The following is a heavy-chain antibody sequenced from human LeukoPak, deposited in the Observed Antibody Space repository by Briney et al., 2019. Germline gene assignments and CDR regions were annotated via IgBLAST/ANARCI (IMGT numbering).Heavy chain of an antibody. CDR2: IIPIFGTA. J-gene: IGHJ5*02. CDR3: ARWGSSGYISWFDP. Sequence: ASVKVSCKASGGTFSKYAISWVRQSPGQGLEWMGGIIPIFGTANYAQKFQGRVTITADESTSTAYMELSSLRSEDTAVYYCARWGSSGYISWFDPWGQGTLVTVSS. V-gene: IGHV1-69*13. CDR1: GGTFSKYA. D-gene: IGHD3-22*01.